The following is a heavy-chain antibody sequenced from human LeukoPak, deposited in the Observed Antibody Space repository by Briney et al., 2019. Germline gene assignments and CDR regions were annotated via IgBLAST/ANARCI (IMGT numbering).Heavy chain of an antibody. CDR1: GFTLSAYS. V-gene: IGHV3-30*03. CDR2: ISYDKDKE. D-gene: IGHD3-16*01. CDR3: ARDPFGGKIFDF. J-gene: IGHJ4*02. Sequence: GGSLRLSLAVFGFTLSAYSMHWVRQTPGKGLEWLAVISYDKDKEYYADSVRGRFTISRDNSRDTLYLQLSSLRPVDTAVYYCARDPFGGKIFDFWGQGTLVTVSS.